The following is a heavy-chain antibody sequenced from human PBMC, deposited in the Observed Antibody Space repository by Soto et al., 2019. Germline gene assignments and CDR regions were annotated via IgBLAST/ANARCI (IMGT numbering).Heavy chain of an antibody. CDR2: ISAYNGNT. D-gene: IGHD1-26*01. CDR3: ARDLGGSYYAPVDY. CDR1: GNTFTSYG. V-gene: IGHV1-18*01. Sequence: VQLVQSGAEVKKPGASGKVSCKASGNTFTSYGISWVRQAPGQGLEWMGWISAYNGNTKYAQKLQGRVTTTTDTSTSTAYMERRSLRSDDTAVYYCARDLGGSYYAPVDYWGQGTLVTVSS. J-gene: IGHJ4*02.